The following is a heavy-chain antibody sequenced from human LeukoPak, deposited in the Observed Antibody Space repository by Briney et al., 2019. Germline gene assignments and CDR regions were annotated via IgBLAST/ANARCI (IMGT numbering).Heavy chain of an antibody. CDR3: ARDRYSGSYPLDY. V-gene: IGHV3-23*01. CDR2: IGGSGGST. J-gene: IGHJ4*02. CDR1: GFTFSSYA. Sequence: GGSLRLSCAASGFTFSSYAMSWVRQAPGKGLEWVSAIGGSGGSTYYADSVEGRFTISRDNPKKTLYLQMDSLRAEDTAVYYCARDRYSGSYPLDYWGQGTLVTVSS. D-gene: IGHD1-26*01.